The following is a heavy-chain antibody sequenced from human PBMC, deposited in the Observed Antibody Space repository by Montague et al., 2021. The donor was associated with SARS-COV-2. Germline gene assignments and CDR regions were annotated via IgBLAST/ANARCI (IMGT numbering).Heavy chain of an antibody. V-gene: IGHV4-59*12. D-gene: IGHD6-13*01. CDR2: IYYSRST. Sequence: SETLSLTCTVSGGSIRNYYWTWIRQSPGKGLEWIGFIYYSRSTYYNPSLKSRVTISVDTSKNQFSPKLSSVTAADTAVYYCARVGRQQLVRLSGMDVWGQGTTVTVSS. CDR1: GGSIRNYY. J-gene: IGHJ6*02. CDR3: ARVGRQQLVRLSGMDV.